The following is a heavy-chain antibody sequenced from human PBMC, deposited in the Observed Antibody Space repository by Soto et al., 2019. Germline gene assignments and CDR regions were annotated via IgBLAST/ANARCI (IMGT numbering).Heavy chain of an antibody. D-gene: IGHD3-10*01. CDR2: ISKDGSNT. Sequence: QLQLVESGGGVVQPGRSLRVSCAASGFTFSRHAIHWVRQAPGKGLEWVAVISKDGSNTYYVDSVKGRFTISRDNSKNTLYLQMNSLGDEDTAVYYCLRSRSGAVADSFDYWGQGTQVTVSA. J-gene: IGHJ4*02. CDR1: GFTFSRHA. V-gene: IGHV3-30*04. CDR3: LRSRSGAVADSFDY.